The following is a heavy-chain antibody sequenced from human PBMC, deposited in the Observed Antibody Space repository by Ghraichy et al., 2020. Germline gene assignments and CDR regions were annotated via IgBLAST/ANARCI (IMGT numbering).Heavy chain of an antibody. D-gene: IGHD3-10*01. Sequence: SETLSLTCTVSGGSISSSSYYWGWIRQPPGKWLEWIGSIYYSGSTYYNPSLKSRVTISVDTSKNQFSLKLSSVTAADTAVYYCASRVMVRGVISAFDIWGQGTMVTVSS. CDR2: IYYSGST. J-gene: IGHJ3*02. CDR3: ASRVMVRGVISAFDI. V-gene: IGHV4-39*01. CDR1: GGSISSSSYY.